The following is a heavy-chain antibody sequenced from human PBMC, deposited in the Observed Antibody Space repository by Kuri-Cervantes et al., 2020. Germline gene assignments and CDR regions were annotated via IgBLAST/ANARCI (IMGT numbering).Heavy chain of an antibody. CDR2: IIPIFGTA. J-gene: IGHJ5*02. CDR1: GDTFRNFG. D-gene: IGHD5-18*01. Sequence: SVKVSCKASGDTFRNFGLSWMRQAPGQGLEWMGGIIPIFGTANYAQKFQGRVTITADKSTSTAYMELSSLRSEDTAVYYCAKSGYSYGYGTAYNWFDPWGQGTLVTVSS. CDR3: AKSGYSYGYGTAYNWFDP. V-gene: IGHV1-69*06.